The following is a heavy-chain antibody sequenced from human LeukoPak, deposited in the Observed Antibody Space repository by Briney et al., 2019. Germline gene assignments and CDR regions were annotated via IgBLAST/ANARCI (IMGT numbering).Heavy chain of an antibody. V-gene: IGHV3-23*01. D-gene: IGHD3-3*01. J-gene: IGHJ5*02. CDR2: ISGSGGLT. CDR3: AKGSAWFDP. CDR1: GFTFSSYG. Sequence: GGSLRLSCAASGFTFSSYGMSWVRQAPGKGLEWISSISGSGGLTYYADSVKGRFTTSRDNSKNTLYLQMNSLRAEDTAVYYCAKGSAWFDPWGQGTLVTVSS.